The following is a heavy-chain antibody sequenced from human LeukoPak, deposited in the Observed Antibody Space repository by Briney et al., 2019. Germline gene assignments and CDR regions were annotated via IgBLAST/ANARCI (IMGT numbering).Heavy chain of an antibody. J-gene: IGHJ4*02. D-gene: IGHD4-11*01. CDR2: IYWDDDK. CDR3: AHRRTYSNYGIYFDY. CDR1: GFPLSTSGVG. Sequence: SGPTLVNPTQTLTLTCTFSGFPLSTSGVGVGWIRQPQGKALEWLALIYWDDDKRYSPSLKSRLTITKDTSKNQVVLTMTNMDPVDTATYYCAHRRTYSNYGIYFDYWGQGTLVTVSS. V-gene: IGHV2-5*02.